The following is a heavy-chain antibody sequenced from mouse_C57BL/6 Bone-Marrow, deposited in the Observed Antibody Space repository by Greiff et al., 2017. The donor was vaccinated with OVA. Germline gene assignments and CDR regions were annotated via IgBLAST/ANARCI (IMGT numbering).Heavy chain of an antibody. CDR3: AYYGSSRYAMGY. Sequence: VHLVESGPELVKPGASVKISCKASGYAFSSSWMNWVKQTPGKGLEWIGRIYPGDGDTNYNGKFKGKATLTADKSSSTDYLQLSSLTSENSTFYFCAYYGSSRYAMGYGGQGTSVTVSS. CDR1: GYAFSSSW. CDR2: IYPGDGDT. D-gene: IGHD1-1*01. V-gene: IGHV1-82*01. J-gene: IGHJ4*01.